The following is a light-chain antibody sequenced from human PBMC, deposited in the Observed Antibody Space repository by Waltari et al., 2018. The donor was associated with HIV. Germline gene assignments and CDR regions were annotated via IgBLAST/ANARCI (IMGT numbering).Light chain of an antibody. CDR3: QQRANWPLT. CDR1: QSVSSY. V-gene: IGKV3-11*01. J-gene: IGKJ4*01. CDR2: DAS. Sequence: EIVLTQSPATLSLSPGERATLSCRASQSVSSYLAWYQQKPGQPPRLLIYDASNRATGIPARFSGSWSGTDFALTITSLEPEDFAVYDCQQRANWPLTFGGGTKVEIK.